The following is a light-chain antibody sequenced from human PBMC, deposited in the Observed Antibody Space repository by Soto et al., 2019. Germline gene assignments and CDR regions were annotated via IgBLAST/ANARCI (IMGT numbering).Light chain of an antibody. CDR1: QSVLYSSNNKNY. V-gene: IGKV4-1*01. J-gene: IGKJ2*01. CDR2: WAS. Sequence: DIVMTQSPDSLDVSLGERATINCKSSQSVLYSSNNKNYLAWYQQKPGQPPKLLIYWASTRESGVPDRFSGSGSGTDFTLPISSLQAEDVAVYYCQQYYSTPYTFGQGTKLDIK. CDR3: QQYYSTPYT.